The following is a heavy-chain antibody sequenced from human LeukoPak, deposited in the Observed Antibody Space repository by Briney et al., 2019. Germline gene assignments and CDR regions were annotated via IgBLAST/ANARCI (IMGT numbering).Heavy chain of an antibody. V-gene: IGHV3-23*01. Sequence: GGSLRLSCAASGFTFSSYAMSWVRQAPGKGLEWVSAISGSGGSTYYADSVKGRFTISRDNSKSTLYLQMNSLRAEDTAVYYCAKDLPRRLPAAARFDPWGQGTLVTVSS. CDR3: AKDLPRRLPAAARFDP. CDR1: GFTFSSYA. D-gene: IGHD2-2*01. CDR2: ISGSGGST. J-gene: IGHJ5*02.